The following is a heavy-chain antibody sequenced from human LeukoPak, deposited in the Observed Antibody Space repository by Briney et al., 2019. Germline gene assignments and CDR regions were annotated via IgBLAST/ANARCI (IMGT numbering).Heavy chain of an antibody. J-gene: IGHJ6*02. D-gene: IGHD3-3*01. CDR3: AHPRGPLWSGYKYERYYFNAMDV. CDR2: ISYDGNDY. Sequence: GGSLRLSCAASGFTVSSNYMSWVRQAPGKGLEWVAIISYDGNDYNYADSVKGRFTISRDNSKNTLYLQMNTLRPEDTAIYYCAHPRGPLWSGYKYERYYFNAMDVWGQGTTVTVSS. V-gene: IGHV3-30*03. CDR1: GFTVSSNY.